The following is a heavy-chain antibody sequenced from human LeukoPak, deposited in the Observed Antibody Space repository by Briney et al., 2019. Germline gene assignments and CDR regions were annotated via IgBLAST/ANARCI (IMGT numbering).Heavy chain of an antibody. Sequence: ASVKVSCKASGYTFTGYYMHWVRQAPGQGLEWMGWINPNSGGTNYAQKFQGRVTMTRDTSISTAYMELSRLRSDDTAVYYCARFSPDYGGRHYYYYCGMDVWGQGTTVTVSS. D-gene: IGHD4-17*01. CDR3: ARFSPDYGGRHYYYYCGMDV. CDR2: INPNSGGT. V-gene: IGHV1-2*02. CDR1: GYTFTGYY. J-gene: IGHJ6*02.